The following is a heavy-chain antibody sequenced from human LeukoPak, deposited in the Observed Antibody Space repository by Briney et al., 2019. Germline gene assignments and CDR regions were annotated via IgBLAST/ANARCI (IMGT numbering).Heavy chain of an antibody. D-gene: IGHD1-7*01. J-gene: IGHJ4*02. CDR3: AKDVGITGTTGGDY. Sequence: PGGSLRLSCAASGFTFSSYAMSWVRQAPGKGLEWVSAISGSGGSTYYADSVKGRFTISRDNSKNTLYLQMNSLRAEDTAVYYCAKDVGITGTTGGDYWGQGTLVTVSS. V-gene: IGHV3-23*01. CDR2: ISGSGGST. CDR1: GFTFSSYA.